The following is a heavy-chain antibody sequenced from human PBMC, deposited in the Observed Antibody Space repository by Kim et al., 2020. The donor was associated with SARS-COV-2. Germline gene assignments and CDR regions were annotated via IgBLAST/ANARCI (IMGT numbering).Heavy chain of an antibody. CDR3: ARLVVAVTTGNGMDV. CDR2: IYPGDSDT. D-gene: IGHD2-21*02. Sequence: GESLKISCKGSGYSFTSYWIGWVRQMPGKGLELMGIIYPGDSDTRYSPSFQGQVTISADKSISTAYLQWSSLKASDTAMYYCARLVVAVTTGNGMDVWGQGTTVTVSS. J-gene: IGHJ6*02. CDR1: GYSFTSYW. V-gene: IGHV5-51*01.